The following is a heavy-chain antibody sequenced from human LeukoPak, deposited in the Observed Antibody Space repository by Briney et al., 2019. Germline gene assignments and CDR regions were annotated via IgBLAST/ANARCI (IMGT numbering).Heavy chain of an antibody. Sequence: ASVKDSCKASGYTFTGYYMHWVRQAPGQGLEWMGWINPKSGGTNYAQKFQGRVTMTRDTSISTAYMELSRLRSGDTAVYYGARGGGTIFGVVNDWGQGTLVTVSP. CDR1: GYTFTGYY. V-gene: IGHV1-2*02. CDR3: ARGGGTIFGVVND. J-gene: IGHJ4*02. CDR2: INPKSGGT. D-gene: IGHD3-3*01.